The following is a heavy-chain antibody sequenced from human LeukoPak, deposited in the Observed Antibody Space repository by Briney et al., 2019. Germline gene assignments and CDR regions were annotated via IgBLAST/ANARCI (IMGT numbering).Heavy chain of an antibody. J-gene: IGHJ5*02. Sequence: SETLSLTCTVSGGSISDYYWSWIRQPAGKGLEWIGRLYPSGSTNYNPSLKSRLTMSLDTSKNQFSLKLSSVTAADTAVYYCARVGLRQTAWFDPWDQGIPVTVSS. CDR3: ARVGLRQTAWFDP. CDR2: LYPSGST. CDR1: GGSISDYY. V-gene: IGHV4-4*07.